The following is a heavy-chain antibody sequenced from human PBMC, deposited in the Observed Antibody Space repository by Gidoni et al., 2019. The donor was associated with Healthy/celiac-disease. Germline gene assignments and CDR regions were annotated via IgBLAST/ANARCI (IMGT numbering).Heavy chain of an antibody. D-gene: IGHD3-10*01. CDR1: VYTFHRYH. CDR3: ARTWGAQYYYGSGSDQVDY. J-gene: IGHJ4*02. Sequence: QVQLVQSGAEVKKPGASVKVSCKASVYTFHRYHMHWVRQAHGQGLEWMGWINPNSGGTNYAQKCKGRVTMTRDTSISTADMELSRLRSDDTAVYYCARTWGAQYYYGSGSDQVDYWGQGTLVTVSS. V-gene: IGHV1-2*02. CDR2: INPNSGGT.